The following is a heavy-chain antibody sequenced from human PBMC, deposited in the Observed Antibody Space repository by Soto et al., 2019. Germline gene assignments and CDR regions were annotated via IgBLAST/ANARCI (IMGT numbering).Heavy chain of an antibody. V-gene: IGHV3-30-3*01. D-gene: IGHD2-21*01. CDR1: GFTFSSYA. CDR2: ISYDGSNK. CDR3: ARDLAIPLAAPVENYYYYYGMDV. J-gene: IGHJ6*02. Sequence: GGSLRLSCAASGFTFSSYAMHWVRQAPGKGLEWVAVISYDGSNKYYADSVKGRFTISRDNSKNTLYLQMNSLRAEDTAVYYCARDLAIPLAAPVENYYYYYGMDVWGQGTTVTVSS.